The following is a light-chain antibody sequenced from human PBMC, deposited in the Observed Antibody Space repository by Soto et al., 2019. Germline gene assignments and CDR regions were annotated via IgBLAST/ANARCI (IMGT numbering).Light chain of an antibody. Sequence: EIVLTQSPATLSLSPGERATLSCRASQNVYNNYIAWYQQKPSQAPRLLIFGASSRAAGIPDRFSGSGSGTDFTLAIGRLEPEDFAVYYCQQYGRSPWTFGQGTTVDIK. J-gene: IGKJ1*01. V-gene: IGKV3-20*01. CDR3: QQYGRSPWT. CDR1: QNVYNNY. CDR2: GAS.